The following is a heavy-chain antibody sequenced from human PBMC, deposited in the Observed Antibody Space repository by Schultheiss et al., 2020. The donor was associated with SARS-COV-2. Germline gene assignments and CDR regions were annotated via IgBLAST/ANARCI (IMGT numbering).Heavy chain of an antibody. V-gene: IGHV4-39*07. CDR2: INHSGST. CDR3: ARPRGYFDWQFDY. CDR1: GGSISSSSYY. J-gene: IGHJ4*02. D-gene: IGHD3-9*01. Sequence: SETLSLTCTVSGGSISSSSYYWGWIRQPPGKGLEWIGEINHSGSTNYNPSLKSRVTISVDTSKNQFSLKLSSVTAADTAVYYCARPRGYFDWQFDYWGQGTLVTVSS.